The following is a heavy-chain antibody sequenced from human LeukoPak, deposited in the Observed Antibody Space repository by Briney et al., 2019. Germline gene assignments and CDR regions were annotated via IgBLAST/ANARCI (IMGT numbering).Heavy chain of an antibody. V-gene: IGHV4-59*01. J-gene: IGHJ4*02. CDR2: IYYSGST. Sequence: SETLSLTCAVYGGSFSGYYWSWIRQPPGKGLEWIGYIYYSGSTNYNPSLKSRVTISVDTSKNQFSLKLSSVTAADTAVYYCARSIAALFFDYWGQGTLVTVSS. CDR1: GGSFSGYY. CDR3: ARSIAALFFDY. D-gene: IGHD6-6*01.